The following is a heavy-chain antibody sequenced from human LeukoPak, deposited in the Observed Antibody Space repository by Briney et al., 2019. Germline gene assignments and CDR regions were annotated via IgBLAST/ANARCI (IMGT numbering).Heavy chain of an antibody. CDR1: GFTFRSHG. J-gene: IGHJ4*02. CDR2: ISSDSGTI. CDR3: ARRDPSDY. V-gene: IGHV3-48*02. Sequence: GGSLRLSCAASGFTFRSHGMHWVRQAPGKGLEWISFISSDSGTIYYADSVKGRFTISRNNAANSLYLQMNNLRDEDTAVYYCARRDPSDYWGQGTMVTVSS.